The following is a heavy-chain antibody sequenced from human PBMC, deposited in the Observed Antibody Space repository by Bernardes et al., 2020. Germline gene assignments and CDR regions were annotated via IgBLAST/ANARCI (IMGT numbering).Heavy chain of an antibody. V-gene: IGHV4-59*12. Sequence: SETLSLTCTVSGGSISSDYWNWIRQPPGKGLEWIGNIYYTGSTKYNPSFESRVAISLDTSKKQLSLHLSSVTAADTAVYYCARADTNFYGSNGSPWYGAFDPWGQGIPVTVSS. J-gene: IGHJ5*02. CDR3: ARADTNFYGSNGSPWYGAFDP. CDR2: IYYTGST. D-gene: IGHD3-22*01. CDR1: GGSISSDY.